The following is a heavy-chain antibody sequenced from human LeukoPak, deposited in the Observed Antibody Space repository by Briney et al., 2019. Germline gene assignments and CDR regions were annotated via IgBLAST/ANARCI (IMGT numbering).Heavy chain of an antibody. D-gene: IGHD2-21*02. J-gene: IGHJ4*02. CDR3: ARTYCGGDCKNRYFDY. Sequence: GDSVKVSFTASGYNLSRYYMHWVRQAPGQGLEWMGIINPSGGSTDYAQKFQGRVNMTRDKSTSTVYMELNSLRSEDTALYYCARTYCGGDCKNRYFDYWGQGTLATVSS. V-gene: IGHV1-46*01. CDR2: INPSGGST. CDR1: GYNLSRYY.